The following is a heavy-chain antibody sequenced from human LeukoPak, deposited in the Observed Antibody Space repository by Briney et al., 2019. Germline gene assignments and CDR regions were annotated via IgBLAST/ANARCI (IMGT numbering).Heavy chain of an antibody. D-gene: IGHD1-26*01. Sequence: GASVKVSCKASGYTFTGYYMHWVRQAPGQGLEWMGWINPNSGGTNYAQKFQGWVTMTRDTSISTAYMELSRLRSDDTAVYYCARDRSGTYDNWLDPWGQGTLVIVSS. J-gene: IGHJ5*02. CDR2: INPNSGGT. V-gene: IGHV1-2*04. CDR1: GYTFTGYY. CDR3: ARDRSGTYDNWLDP.